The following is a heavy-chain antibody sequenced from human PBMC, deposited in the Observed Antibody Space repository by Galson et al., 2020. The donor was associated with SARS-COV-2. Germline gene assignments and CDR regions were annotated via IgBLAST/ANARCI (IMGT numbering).Heavy chain of an antibody. CDR1: GFTFSSYR. V-gene: IGHV3-48*01. Sequence: GGSLRPSCPASGFTFSSYRMNWVRQAPGKGLEWVSYIISSSSTIYYADSVKGRFTISRDNAKNSLYLQMNSLRAEDTAVYYCAREAVAGFWGENAFDIWGQGTMVTVSS. CDR3: AREAVAGFWGENAFDI. CDR2: IISSSSTI. J-gene: IGHJ3*02. D-gene: IGHD6-19*01.